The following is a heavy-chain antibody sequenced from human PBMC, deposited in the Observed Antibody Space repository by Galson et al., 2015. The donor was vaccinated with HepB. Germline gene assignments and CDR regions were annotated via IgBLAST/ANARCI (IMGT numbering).Heavy chain of an antibody. CDR2: IYHSGST. CDR3: ARYSGHSSGSYYFDY. J-gene: IGHJ4*02. Sequence: ETLSLTCAVSGGSISSSNWWSWVRQPPGKGLEWIGEIYHSGSTNYNPSLKSRVTISVDKSKNQFSLKLSSVTAADTAVYYCARYSGHSSGSYYFDYWGQGTLVTVSS. V-gene: IGHV4-4*02. D-gene: IGHD6-19*01. CDR1: GGSISSSNW.